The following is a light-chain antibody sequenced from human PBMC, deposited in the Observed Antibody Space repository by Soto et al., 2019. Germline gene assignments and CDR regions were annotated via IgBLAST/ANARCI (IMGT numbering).Light chain of an antibody. CDR3: QVRDVWPS. J-gene: IGKJ1*01. CDR1: QSVSTS. V-gene: IGKV3-11*01. CDR2: DAS. Sequence: IVLTQSPVTLALSPGERAVLSCRASQSVSTSLAWYQHKPGQAPRLFIYDASKRAPGIPARFSGSGSGIDFTLTISSLEPEDFAVYYCQVRDVWPSFGQGTKVEI.